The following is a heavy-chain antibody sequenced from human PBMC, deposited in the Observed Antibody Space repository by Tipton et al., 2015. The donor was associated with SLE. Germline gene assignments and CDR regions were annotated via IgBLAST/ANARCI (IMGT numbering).Heavy chain of an antibody. D-gene: IGHD1-1*01. CDR2: IYYTGST. J-gene: IGHJ4*02. CDR1: GGPISSYY. Sequence: LRLSCTVSGGPISSYYWSWIRQPPGKGLEWIGYIYYTGSTNYNPSLKSRVTISVDTSKNQFSLKMRSVTAADTAVYYCASLEDWGQGTLVTVPS. V-gene: IGHV4-59*01. CDR3: ASLED.